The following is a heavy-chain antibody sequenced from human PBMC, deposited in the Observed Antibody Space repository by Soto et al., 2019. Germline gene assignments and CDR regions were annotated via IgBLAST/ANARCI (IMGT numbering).Heavy chain of an antibody. J-gene: IGHJ6*02. CDR2: INHSGST. D-gene: IGHD6-19*01. Sequence: KASETLSLTCAVYGGSFSGYYWSWIRQPPGEGLEWIGEINHSGSTNYNPSLKSRVTISVDTSKNQFSLKLSSVTAADTAVYYCASTVAVAGGHGMDVWGQGTTVTVSS. V-gene: IGHV4-34*01. CDR3: ASTVAVAGGHGMDV. CDR1: GGSFSGYY.